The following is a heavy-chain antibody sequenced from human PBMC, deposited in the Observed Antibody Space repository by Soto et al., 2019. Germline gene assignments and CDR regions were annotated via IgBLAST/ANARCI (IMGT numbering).Heavy chain of an antibody. D-gene: IGHD3-22*01. CDR3: ARDRSGYSVTDY. V-gene: IGHV4-39*02. Sequence: SETRSLTCTVSGGSISSSSYYWGWIRQPPVKGLEWIGIIYYVWSTXXNPSLKSXXTVSVYTSKNXFSLKXSSGTAADTAVYYCARDRSGYSVTDYWRQGTLVTXSS. CDR2: IYYVWST. CDR1: GGSISSSSYY. J-gene: IGHJ4*02.